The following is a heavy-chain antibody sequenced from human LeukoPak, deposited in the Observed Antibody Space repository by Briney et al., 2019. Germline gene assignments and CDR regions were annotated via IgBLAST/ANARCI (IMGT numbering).Heavy chain of an antibody. CDR3: AKDRDLTGDRKPGYFDC. CDR1: GFTFSSYA. CDR2: VGGSGGST. J-gene: IGHJ4*02. Sequence: GGSLRLSCAASGFTFSSYAMSWVRQAPGKGLEWVSAVGGSGGSTYYTDSVKGRFTISRDNSKNTLYLQMSSLTADDTAEYYCAKDRDLTGDRKPGYFDCWGRGTLVTVSS. V-gene: IGHV3-23*01. D-gene: IGHD7-27*01.